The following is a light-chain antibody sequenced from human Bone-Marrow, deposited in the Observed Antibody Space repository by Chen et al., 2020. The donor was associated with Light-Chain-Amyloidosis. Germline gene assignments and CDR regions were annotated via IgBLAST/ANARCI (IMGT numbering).Light chain of an antibody. CDR2: EDD. Sequence: NFMLTQPHSVSESPGKTVIISCTRSSGSIATNYVQWYQQRPGSSPTTVIYEDDQRPSGVPDLFSGSIDRASSSASLTISGRKTEDEADYYCQSYQGSSQGVFGGGTKLTVL. CDR3: QSYQGSSQGV. J-gene: IGLJ3*02. CDR1: SGSIATNY. V-gene: IGLV6-57*01.